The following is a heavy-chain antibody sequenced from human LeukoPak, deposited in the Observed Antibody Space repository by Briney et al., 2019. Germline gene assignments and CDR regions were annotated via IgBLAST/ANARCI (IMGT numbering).Heavy chain of an antibody. CDR2: INPSGGST. J-gene: IGHJ4*02. CDR3: ASVLGSSWYWY. D-gene: IGHD6-13*01. Sequence: ASVRVSCKASGYTFTSYYMHWVRQAPGQGLEWMGIINPSGGSTSYAQKFQGRVTMTRDTSTSTVYMELSSLRSEDTAVYYCASVLGSSWYWYWGQGTLVTVSS. V-gene: IGHV1-46*01. CDR1: GYTFTSYY.